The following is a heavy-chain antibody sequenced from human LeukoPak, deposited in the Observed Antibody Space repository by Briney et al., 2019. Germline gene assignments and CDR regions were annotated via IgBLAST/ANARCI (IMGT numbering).Heavy chain of an antibody. V-gene: IGHV3-48*01. J-gene: IGHJ6*03. Sequence: PGGSLRLSCAASEFTFSDYNMNWVRQAPGKGLEWVSFITSSGTTTYYADSVKGRFTISRDNAKNSLYLQMNSLRAEDTAAYYCAKTGTMVNYYYYMDVWGKGTTVTVSS. CDR3: AKTGTMVNYYYYMDV. D-gene: IGHD1-1*01. CDR2: ITSSGTTT. CDR1: EFTFSDYN.